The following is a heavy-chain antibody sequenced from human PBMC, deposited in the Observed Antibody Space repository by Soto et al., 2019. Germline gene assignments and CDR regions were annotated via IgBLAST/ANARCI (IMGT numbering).Heavy chain of an antibody. Sequence: SETLPLTCAVYGGSFGGYYWSWIRQPPGKGLEWIGEINHSGSTNYNPSLKSRVTISVDTSKNQFSLKLSSVTAADTAVYYCARGGDIVVVVAPGAFDIWGQGTMVTVSS. CDR1: GGSFGGYY. V-gene: IGHV4-34*01. CDR3: ARGGDIVVVVAPGAFDI. J-gene: IGHJ3*02. CDR2: INHSGST. D-gene: IGHD2-15*01.